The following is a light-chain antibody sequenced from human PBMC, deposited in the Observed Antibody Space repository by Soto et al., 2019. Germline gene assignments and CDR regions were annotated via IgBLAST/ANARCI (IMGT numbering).Light chain of an antibody. J-gene: IGLJ1*01. Sequence: QSVLTQPASVSGSPGQSISISCTGTSSDVGSYNLVSWYQQHPGTAPKLMIYEGSKRPSGVSNRFSGSKSGNTASLTISGLQDEDEADYYCCSYAGSSTDVFGTGTKGTVL. CDR1: SSDVGSYNL. CDR2: EGS. V-gene: IGLV2-23*01. CDR3: CSYAGSSTDV.